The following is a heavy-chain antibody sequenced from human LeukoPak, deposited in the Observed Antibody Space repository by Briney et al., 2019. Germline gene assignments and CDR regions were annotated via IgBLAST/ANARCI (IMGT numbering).Heavy chain of an antibody. CDR2: ISTDGSST. CDR3: ASYLTSIPSVMDV. CDR1: GLTFSMYW. J-gene: IGHJ6*02. D-gene: IGHD2/OR15-2a*01. Sequence: GGSLRLPCAASGLTFSMYWMHWLRQAPGKGLVWVSRISTDGSSTSYADSVKGRFTISRDNGKNTLYLQMNSLRAEDTAVYYCASYLTSIPSVMDVWGQGTTVTVSS. V-gene: IGHV3-74*01.